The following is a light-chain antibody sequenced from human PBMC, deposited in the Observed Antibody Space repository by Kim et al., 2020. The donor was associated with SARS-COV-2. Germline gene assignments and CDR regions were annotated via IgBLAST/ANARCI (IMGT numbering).Light chain of an antibody. Sequence: GQRVTISCSGSSANIESNTVNWDQQRPGTAPKLLIYSNKQRPSGVPARFSGSKSGSSASLAISGLQSEDEADYYCAAWDDSLNGPVFGGGTQLTVL. CDR2: SNK. CDR1: SANIESNT. J-gene: IGLJ2*01. CDR3: AAWDDSLNGPV. V-gene: IGLV1-44*01.